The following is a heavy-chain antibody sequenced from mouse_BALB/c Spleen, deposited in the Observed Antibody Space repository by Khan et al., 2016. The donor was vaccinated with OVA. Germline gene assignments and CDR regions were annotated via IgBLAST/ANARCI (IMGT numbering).Heavy chain of an antibody. CDR2: IWSGRRT. D-gene: IGHD2-1*01. CDR3: AREVYPGYVDV. CDR1: GFSLTSYG. Sequence: QVQLKEAGPGPVTPSQSLSITCTITGFSLTSYGVHWVRQPAGKGLEWLVVIWSGRRTTYNSALKSRLSISKDNSKSHVFFKVNSIQTDDTAIYCGAREVYPGYVDVWGAGTTVTVSS. V-gene: IGHV2-6-1*01. J-gene: IGHJ1*01.